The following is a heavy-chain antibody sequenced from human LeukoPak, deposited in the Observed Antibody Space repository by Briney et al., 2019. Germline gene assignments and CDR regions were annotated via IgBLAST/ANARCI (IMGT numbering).Heavy chain of an antibody. J-gene: IGHJ3*02. CDR1: GFTISSYW. V-gene: IGHV3-74*01. Sequence: GGSLRLSCAASGFTISSYWMHWVRQAPGKGLVWVSRINSDGSSTSYADSVKGRFTISRDNAKNTLYLQMNSLRAEDTAVYYCARVEKLERRCDAFDIWGQGTMVTVSS. D-gene: IGHD1-1*01. CDR3: ARVEKLERRCDAFDI. CDR2: INSDGSST.